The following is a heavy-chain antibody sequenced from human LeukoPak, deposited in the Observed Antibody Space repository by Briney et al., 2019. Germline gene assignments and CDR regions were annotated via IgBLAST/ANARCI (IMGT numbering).Heavy chain of an antibody. D-gene: IGHD2-15*01. Sequence: SETLSLTCTVSGGSISSSTYYWGWIRQPPGKGLEWGGSIYSSGTTYDNPSLKRRVTISVDTSNNQFSLRLSSVTAADTAVYYCARPSLYCSGGGCSYFDYWGQGTLVTVSS. V-gene: IGHV4-39*01. CDR1: GGSISSSTYY. CDR3: ARPSLYCSGGGCSYFDY. CDR2: IYSSGTT. J-gene: IGHJ4*02.